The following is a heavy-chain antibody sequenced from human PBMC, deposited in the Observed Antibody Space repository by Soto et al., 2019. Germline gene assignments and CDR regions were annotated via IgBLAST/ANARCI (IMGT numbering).Heavy chain of an antibody. J-gene: IGHJ4*02. CDR2: IYWNDDK. V-gene: IGHV2-5*01. CDR1: GFSLITIGLG. CDR3: AHSAGRYSYPAWYFDY. D-gene: IGHD5-18*01. Sequence: SGPALVNPTQTLTLTCTFSGFSLITIGLGVGWIRQPPGKALEWLALIYWNDDKRYSPSLKSRLTITKDTSKNQVVLTMTNMDPVDTATYYCAHSAGRYSYPAWYFDYWGQGTLVTVSS.